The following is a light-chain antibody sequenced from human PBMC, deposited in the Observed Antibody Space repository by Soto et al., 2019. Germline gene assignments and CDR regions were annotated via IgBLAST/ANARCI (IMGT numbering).Light chain of an antibody. V-gene: IGKV3-20*01. CDR3: QQYSSSPYT. CDR1: QSVSSTY. Sequence: EIVLTQSPGTLSLSPGERATLSCRASQSVSSTYLAWYQQKPGQAPRLLMYGASSRATGIPDKFTGSGSGTDFTLTISRLDPEDFAVYYCQQYSSSPYTFGQGTKLEI. CDR2: GAS. J-gene: IGKJ2*01.